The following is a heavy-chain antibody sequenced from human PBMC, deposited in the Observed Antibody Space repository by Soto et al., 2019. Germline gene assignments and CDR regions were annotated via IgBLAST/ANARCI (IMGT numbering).Heavy chain of an antibody. V-gene: IGHV3-23*01. CDR2: ISASGGST. D-gene: IGHD3-16*01. CDR3: ERGAVMPDS. Sequence: EVQLLESGGGLEQPGGSLRLSCAASGFTFDSFAMTWVRQAPGKGLEWVSAISASGGSTFYADSVKGRFTISRDSSKNTLYLQMNSRRAEDTAVYYCERGAVMPDSWGQGTLVTVSS. CDR1: GFTFDSFA. J-gene: IGHJ4*02.